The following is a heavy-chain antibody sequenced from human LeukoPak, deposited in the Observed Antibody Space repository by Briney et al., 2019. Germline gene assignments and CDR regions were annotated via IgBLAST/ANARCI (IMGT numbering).Heavy chain of an antibody. J-gene: IGHJ6*03. Sequence: WASVKVSFTASGASFSSYAISWVRQAPGQGLEWMGRIIPIFGTPNYAQRFQGRVTITADIVSSTAYMEVNNLTSEDTAVYFCAKQGALRQDYYMDVWGNGTTVTVSS. CDR2: IIPIFGTP. CDR3: AKQGALRQDYYMDV. V-gene: IGHV1-69*06. CDR1: GASFSSYA.